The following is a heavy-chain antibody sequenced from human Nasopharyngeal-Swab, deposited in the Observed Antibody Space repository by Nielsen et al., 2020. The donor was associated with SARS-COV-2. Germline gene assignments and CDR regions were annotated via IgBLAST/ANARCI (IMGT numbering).Heavy chain of an antibody. D-gene: IGHD5-18*01. CDR3: ANTAMVISWFDP. J-gene: IGHJ5*02. Sequence: SVKVSCKASGGTFSGYAISWVRQAPGQGLEWMGGIIPIFGTANYAQKFQGRVTITADESTSTAYMELSSLRSEDTAVYYCANTAMVISWFDPWGQGTLVTVSS. CDR1: GGTFSGYA. V-gene: IGHV1-69*13. CDR2: IIPIFGTA.